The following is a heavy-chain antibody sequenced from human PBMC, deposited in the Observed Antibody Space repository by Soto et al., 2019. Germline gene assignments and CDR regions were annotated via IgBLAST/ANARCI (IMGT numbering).Heavy chain of an antibody. CDR1: GFTFDDYA. CDR3: AKGEYSGYDPTYFDY. V-gene: IGHV3-9*01. Sequence: DVQLVESGGGLVQPGRSLRLSCAASGFTFDDYAMHWVRQAPGKGLEWVSGISWNSGSIGYADSVKGRFTISRDNAKNSLYLQMNSLRAEDTALYYCAKGEYSGYDPTYFDYWGQGTLVTVSS. CDR2: ISWNSGSI. J-gene: IGHJ4*02. D-gene: IGHD5-12*01.